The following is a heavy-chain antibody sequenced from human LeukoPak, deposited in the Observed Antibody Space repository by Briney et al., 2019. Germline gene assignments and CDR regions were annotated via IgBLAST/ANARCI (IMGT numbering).Heavy chain of an antibody. D-gene: IGHD6-13*01. CDR3: ARGGGYSSLSYDY. J-gene: IGHJ4*02. Sequence: GGSLRLSCAASGLTVSINYVTWVRQVPGKGLEWVSVIYSDGSTYYADSVKGRFTISRDNSKNTLYLQMNSLRAEDTAVYYCARGGGYSSLSYDYWGQGTLVTVSS. CDR2: IYSDGST. V-gene: IGHV3-53*01. CDR1: GLTVSINY.